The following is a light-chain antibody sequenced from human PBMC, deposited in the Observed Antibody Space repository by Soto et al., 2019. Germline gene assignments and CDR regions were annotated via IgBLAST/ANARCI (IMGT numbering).Light chain of an antibody. CDR3: SSYTSSSTPYV. J-gene: IGLJ1*01. V-gene: IGLV2-14*01. Sequence: QSALTQPAAVSGSPGQSTTISCTGTSSDVGGYSYVSWYQQHPGKAPKLMIYDVSNRPSGVSNRFSGSKSGNTASLTISGLQAEDEADYYCSSYTSSSTPYVFGTGTKVTV. CDR1: SSDVGGYSY. CDR2: DVS.